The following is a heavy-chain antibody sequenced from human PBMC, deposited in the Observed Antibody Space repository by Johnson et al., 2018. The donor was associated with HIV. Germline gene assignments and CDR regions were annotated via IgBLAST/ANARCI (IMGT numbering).Heavy chain of an antibody. CDR2: IKSKTDGGTT. D-gene: IGHD1-26*01. CDR3: TTDWGSYHEYAFDI. V-gene: IGHV3-15*01. J-gene: IGHJ3*02. Sequence: MLLVESGGGLVQPGGSLRLSCAASGFTFDDYGMSWVRQAPGKGLEWVGRIKSKTDGGTTDYAAPVKGRFTISRDDSKNTLYLQMNSLKTEDTAVYSCTTDWGSYHEYAFDIWGQGTMVTVSS. CDR1: GFTFDDYG.